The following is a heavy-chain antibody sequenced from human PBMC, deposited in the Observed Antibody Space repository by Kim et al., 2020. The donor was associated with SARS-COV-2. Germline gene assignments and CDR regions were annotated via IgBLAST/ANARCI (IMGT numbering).Heavy chain of an antibody. Sequence: GGSLRLSCAASGFTVSSNYMSWVRQAPGKGLEWVSVIYSGGSTYYADSVKGRFTISRDNSKNTLYLQMNSLRAEDTAVYYCATSEESGIAAAGTHYYYGMDVWSQGTTVTVSS. D-gene: IGHD6-13*01. CDR2: IYSGGST. V-gene: IGHV3-53*01. CDR1: GFTVSSNY. CDR3: ATSEESGIAAAGTHYYYGMDV. J-gene: IGHJ6*02.